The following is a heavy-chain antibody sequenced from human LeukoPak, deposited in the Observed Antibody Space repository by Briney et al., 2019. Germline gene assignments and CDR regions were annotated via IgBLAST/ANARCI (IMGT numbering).Heavy chain of an antibody. D-gene: IGHD3-22*01. Sequence: SETLSLTCTVSGGSISTYYWSWIRQPPGKGLEWIGYIYKSGSNNYNPALKSRVTMSVDTSKNQFSLKLSSVTAADTAVYYCARAFFSSAYYPNWFDPWGQGTLVTASS. J-gene: IGHJ5*02. V-gene: IGHV4-59*01. CDR3: ARAFFSSAYYPNWFDP. CDR1: GGSISTYY. CDR2: IYKSGSN.